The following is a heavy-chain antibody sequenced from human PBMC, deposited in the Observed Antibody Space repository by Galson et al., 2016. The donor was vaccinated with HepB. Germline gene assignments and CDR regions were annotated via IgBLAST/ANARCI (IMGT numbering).Heavy chain of an antibody. CDR2: IHGSSDYM. V-gene: IGHV3-23*01. J-gene: IGHJ4*02. CDR3: AKRTAISRIYYGLFDA. CDR1: GFTFSTYA. D-gene: IGHD3-10*01. Sequence: SLRLSCAASGFTFSTYAMGWIRQAPGKGLEWISNIHGSSDYMEYADPVRGRFTISRDNSKNTLYLQMNSLRVEDTAVYYCAKRTAISRIYYGLFDAWGRGLLVTVSS.